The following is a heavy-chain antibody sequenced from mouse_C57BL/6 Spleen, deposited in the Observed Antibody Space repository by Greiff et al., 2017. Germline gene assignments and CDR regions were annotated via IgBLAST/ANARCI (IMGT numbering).Heavy chain of an antibody. V-gene: IGHV5-16*01. CDR2: INYDGSST. Sequence: EVMLVESEGGLVQPGSSMKLSCTASGFTFSDYYMAWVRQVPEKGLEWVANINYDGSSTYYLDSLKSRFIISRDNAKNILYLQMSSLKSEDTATYYCARGYDSFAYWGQGTLVTVSA. CDR3: ARGYDSFAY. D-gene: IGHD2-4*01. J-gene: IGHJ3*01. CDR1: GFTFSDYY.